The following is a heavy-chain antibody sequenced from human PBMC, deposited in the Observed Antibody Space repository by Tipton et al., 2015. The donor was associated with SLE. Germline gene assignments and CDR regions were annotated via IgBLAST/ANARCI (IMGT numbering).Heavy chain of an antibody. CDR3: TRGGLAPGTD. D-gene: IGHD1-14*01. Sequence: SLRLSCAASGFSVTNYALHWVRQAPGKGPEWVAQIKQDGSETYYVDSVKGRFTISRDNAKNSLYLQMDSLRGEDTAVYYCTRGGLAPGTDWGQGTLVTVSS. V-gene: IGHV3-7*01. J-gene: IGHJ4*02. CDR2: IKQDGSET. CDR1: GFSVTNYA.